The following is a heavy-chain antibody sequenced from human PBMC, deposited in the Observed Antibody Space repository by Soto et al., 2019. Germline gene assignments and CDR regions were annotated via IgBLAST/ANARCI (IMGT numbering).Heavy chain of an antibody. CDR1: GGSISSSSYY. D-gene: IGHD2-15*01. J-gene: IGHJ4*02. CDR2: IYYSGST. V-gene: IGHV4-39*01. CDR3: ASPGGGGYSPDG. Sequence: QLQLQESGPGLVKPSETLSLTCTVSGGSISSSSYYWGWIRQPPGKGLEWIGSIYYSGSTYYNPSLKSRVTISVDTSKNQFSLKLSSVTAADTAVYYCASPGGGGYSPDGWGQGTLVTVSS.